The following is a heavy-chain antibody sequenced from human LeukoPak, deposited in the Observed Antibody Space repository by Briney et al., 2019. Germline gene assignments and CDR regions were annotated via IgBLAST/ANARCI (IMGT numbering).Heavy chain of an antibody. J-gene: IGHJ4*02. CDR1: GFTFSSYS. D-gene: IGHD2/OR15-2a*01. CDR2: ISSSSSYI. V-gene: IGHV3-21*01. CDR3: ARVPRLAATFDYFDY. Sequence: PGGSLRLSCAASGFTFSSYSMNWVRQAPGKGLEWVSSISSSSSYIYYADSVKGRFTISRDNAKNSPYLQMNSLRAEDTAVYYCARVPRLAATFDYFDYWGQGTLVTVSS.